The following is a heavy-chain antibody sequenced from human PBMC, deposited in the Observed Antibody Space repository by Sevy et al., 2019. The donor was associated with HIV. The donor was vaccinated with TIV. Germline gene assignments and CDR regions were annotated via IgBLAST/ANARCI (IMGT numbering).Heavy chain of an antibody. CDR1: GFTFSSYA. J-gene: IGHJ4*02. CDR3: ARGRDAWDY. CDR2: ISYDGSNK. Sequence: GGSLRLSCAASGFTFSSYAMHWVRQAPGKGLEWVAVISYDGSNKNYADSAKGRFTISRDNSKNMLYVQMNSLRPYDTAVYFCARGRDAWDYWGQGTLVTVSS. V-gene: IGHV3-30*04.